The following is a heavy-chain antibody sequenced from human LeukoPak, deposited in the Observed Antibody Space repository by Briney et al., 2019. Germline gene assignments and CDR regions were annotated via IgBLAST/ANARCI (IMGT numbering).Heavy chain of an antibody. Sequence: ASVKVSCKASGYTFTSYGISWVRQAPGQGLEWMGWISAYNGNTNYAQKLQGRVTMTTDTSTSTAYMELRSLRSDDTAVYYCARERRNTMVRGVMDVWGQGTTVTLSS. D-gene: IGHD3-10*01. CDR1: GYTFTSYG. J-gene: IGHJ6*02. CDR2: ISAYNGNT. V-gene: IGHV1-18*01. CDR3: ARERRNTMVRGVMDV.